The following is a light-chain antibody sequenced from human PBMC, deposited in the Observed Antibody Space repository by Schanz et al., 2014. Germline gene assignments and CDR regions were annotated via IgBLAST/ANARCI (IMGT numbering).Light chain of an antibody. CDR3: QVWDTINEHPGV. V-gene: IGLV3-21*03. Sequence: SYELTQPPSVSVAPGKTARITCGGNNIGSTSVHWYQQKPGQAPFLVVYSDSDRPSGIPERFSGSNSGNTATLTINRVEAGDEADYSCQVWDTINEHPGVFGGGTKLTVL. J-gene: IGLJ3*02. CDR1: NIGSTS. CDR2: SDS.